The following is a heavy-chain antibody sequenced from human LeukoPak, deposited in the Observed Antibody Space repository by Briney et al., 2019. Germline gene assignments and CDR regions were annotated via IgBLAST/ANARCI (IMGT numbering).Heavy chain of an antibody. D-gene: IGHD3-10*01. Sequence: GSLRLSCAASGFTFSSYSMNWVRQAPGKGLEWVSSISSSSSYIYYADSVKGRFTISRDNAKNSLYLQMNSLRAEDTDVYYCAKSYGSGSYYALDYWGQGTLVTVSS. V-gene: IGHV3-21*04. CDR2: ISSSSSYI. J-gene: IGHJ4*02. CDR1: GFTFSSYS. CDR3: AKSYGSGSYYALDY.